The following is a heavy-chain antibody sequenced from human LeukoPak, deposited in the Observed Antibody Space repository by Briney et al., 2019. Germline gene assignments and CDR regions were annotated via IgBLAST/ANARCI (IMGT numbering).Heavy chain of an antibody. Sequence: GSLRLSCAASGFTFSSYAMSWVRQAPGKGLEWIGEINHSGSTNYNPSLKSRVTISVDTSKNQFSLKLSSVTAADTAVYYCARYCSGGSCYPRVGGMDVWGQGTTVTVSS. J-gene: IGHJ6*02. CDR3: ARYCSGGSCYPRVGGMDV. CDR1: GFTFSSYA. V-gene: IGHV4-34*01. D-gene: IGHD2-15*01. CDR2: INHSGST.